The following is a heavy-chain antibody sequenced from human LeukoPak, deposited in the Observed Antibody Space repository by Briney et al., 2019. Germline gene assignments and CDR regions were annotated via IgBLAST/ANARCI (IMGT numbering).Heavy chain of an antibody. V-gene: IGHV5-51*01. D-gene: IGHD1-1*01. J-gene: IGHJ3*01. CDR2: IYPGDSDT. CDR1: GYSFTSYW. CDR3: ARNWNDHDDTFDV. Sequence: LGESLKISCKGSGYSFTSYWIGWVRQMPGKGLEWMGIIYPGDSDTIYDPSFQGHVTISADTSISTTYLQWNSLKASDTAIYYCARNWNDHDDTFDVWGQGTMVTVSS.